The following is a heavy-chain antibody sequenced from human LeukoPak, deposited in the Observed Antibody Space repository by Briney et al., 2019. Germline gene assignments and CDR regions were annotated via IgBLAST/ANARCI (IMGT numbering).Heavy chain of an antibody. J-gene: IGHJ2*01. V-gene: IGHV3-23*01. D-gene: IGHD6-19*01. CDR2: ISDSGANT. CDR1: GFTFSTYA. Sequence: GGSLRLSCAASGFTFSTYAMSWVRQAPGKGLEWVSTISDSGANTYYADSVRGRFTISRDNSKNTLYLQKNSLRADDTAIYYCAKSMTLQWRGFFDLWGRGTHVTVST. CDR3: AKSMTLQWRGFFDL.